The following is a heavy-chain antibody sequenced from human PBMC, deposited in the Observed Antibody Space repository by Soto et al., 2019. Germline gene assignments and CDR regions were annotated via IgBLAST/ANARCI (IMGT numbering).Heavy chain of an antibody. J-gene: IGHJ3*02. CDR3: AKDQGWGTSYAFDI. CDR2: ISGSGGST. Sequence: GESLKISCAASGFTFSSYAMSWVRQAPGKGLEWVSAISGSGGSTYYADSVKGRFTISRDNSKNTLYLQMNSLRAEDTAVYYCAKDQGWGTSYAFDIWGQGTMVTVSS. D-gene: IGHD3-16*01. CDR1: GFTFSSYA. V-gene: IGHV3-23*01.